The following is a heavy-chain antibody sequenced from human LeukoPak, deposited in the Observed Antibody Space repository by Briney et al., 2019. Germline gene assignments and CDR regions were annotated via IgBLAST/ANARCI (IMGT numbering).Heavy chain of an antibody. CDR1: GYTFTSYG. CDR2: ISAYNGNT. V-gene: IGHV1-18*01. J-gene: IGHJ6*03. D-gene: IGHD6-6*01. CDR3: ARVLGSSSVYYYYYYMNV. Sequence: ASVKVSCKASGYTFTSYGISWVRQAPGQGLEWMGWISAYNGNTNYAQKLQGRVTMTTDTSTSTAYMELRSLRSDDTTVYYCARVLGSSSVYYYYYYMNVWGKGTTVTVSS.